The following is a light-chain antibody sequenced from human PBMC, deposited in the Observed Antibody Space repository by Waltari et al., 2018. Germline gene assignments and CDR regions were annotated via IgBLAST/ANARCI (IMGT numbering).Light chain of an antibody. Sequence: DIQMTQSPSSLSASVGDRVTITCRASQSLSVWLAWYQQKPRRAPKLLIYSATNLEDGVPSRFSGSGSGTEFTLTISSLQPDDFGTYYCQQYRTYPYTFGQGTNLEIK. J-gene: IGKJ2*01. CDR1: QSLSVW. V-gene: IGKV1-5*03. CDR3: QQYRTYPYT. CDR2: SAT.